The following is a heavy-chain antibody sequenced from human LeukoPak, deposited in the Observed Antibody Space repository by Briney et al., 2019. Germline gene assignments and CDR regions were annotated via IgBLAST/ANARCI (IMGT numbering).Heavy chain of an antibody. V-gene: IGHV3-74*01. Sequence: GGSLRLSCAASGLTFSSYWMHWVRQAPGKGLVWVSYVHSDGSSTNYADSVKGRFTISRDNAKNTLSLQTNSLRAEDTAVYYCATGPYNGYSYWGQGTLVTVSS. D-gene: IGHD5-12*01. CDR2: VHSDGSST. J-gene: IGHJ4*02. CDR3: ATGPYNGYSY. CDR1: GLTFSSYW.